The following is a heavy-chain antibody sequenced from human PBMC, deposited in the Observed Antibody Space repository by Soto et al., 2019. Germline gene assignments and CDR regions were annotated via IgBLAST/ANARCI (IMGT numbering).Heavy chain of an antibody. V-gene: IGHV4-30-4*01. J-gene: IGHJ2*01. Sequence: QVQLQESGPGLVKPSQTLSLTCTVSGGSISSGEYYWSWTRQPPGKALEWTVYIYYSWTTYYNPSLKSRVTISVDTSKNQFSLKLSSVTAADTVVYYCARADYYDYWYFDLWGRGTLVTVS. CDR3: ARADYYDYWYFDL. CDR1: GGSISSGEYY. CDR2: IYYSWTT. D-gene: IGHD3-22*01.